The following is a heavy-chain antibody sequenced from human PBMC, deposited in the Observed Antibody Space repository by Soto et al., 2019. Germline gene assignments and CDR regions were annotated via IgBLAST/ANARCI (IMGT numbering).Heavy chain of an antibody. J-gene: IGHJ6*02. D-gene: IGHD2-2*01. Sequence: WESLKISCKASGYSFTTYWVAWVRQMPGKGLEWIGIIHPGDSNIKYSPSFRGQVTISADRSSSTAYLQWSSLKASDTAIYYCARHEESSSHSYGMDVWGQGTTVTVSS. CDR2: IHPGDSNI. CDR1: GYSFTTYW. CDR3: ARHEESSSHSYGMDV. V-gene: IGHV5-51*01.